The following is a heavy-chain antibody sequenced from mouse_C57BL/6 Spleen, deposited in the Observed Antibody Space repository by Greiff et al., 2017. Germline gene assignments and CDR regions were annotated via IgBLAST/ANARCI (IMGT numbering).Heavy chain of an antibody. D-gene: IGHD2-1*01. CDR1: GYTFTSYW. CDR3: AREGYGNYPFAY. CDR2: IYPGSGST. V-gene: IGHV1-55*01. Sequence: QVQLQQPGAELVKPGASVKMSCKASGYTFTSYWITWVKQRPGQGLEWIGDIYPGSGSTNYNEKFKSKATLTVDTSSSTAYMQLSSLTSEDSAVYYCAREGYGNYPFAYWGQGTLVTVSA. J-gene: IGHJ3*01.